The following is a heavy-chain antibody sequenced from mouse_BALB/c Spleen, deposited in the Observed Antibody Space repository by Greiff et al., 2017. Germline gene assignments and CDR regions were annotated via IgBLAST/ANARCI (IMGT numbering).Heavy chain of an antibody. CDR3: TRSPVGYAMDY. CDR2: IYPGNSDT. V-gene: IGHV1-5*01. J-gene: IGHJ4*01. Sequence: EVQLQQSGTVLARPGASVKMSCKASGYTFTSYWMHWVKQRPGQGLEWIGAIYPGNSDTSYNQKFKGKAKLTAVTSTSTAYMELSSLTNEDSAVYYSTRSPVGYAMDYWGQGTSVTVSS. CDR1: GYTFTSYW.